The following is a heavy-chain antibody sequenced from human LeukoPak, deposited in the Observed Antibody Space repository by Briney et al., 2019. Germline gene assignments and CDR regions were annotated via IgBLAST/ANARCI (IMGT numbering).Heavy chain of an antibody. D-gene: IGHD4-17*01. CDR1: GGSISSYY. V-gene: IGHV4-4*07. CDR2: IYTSGST. J-gene: IGHJ6*03. Sequence: PSETLSLTCTVSGGSISSYYWSWIRQPAGKGLEWIGRIYTSGSTNYNPSLKSRVTMSVDTSKNQFSLKLSPVTAADTAVYYCARDHSYGDSTVGLYYYYYYMDVWGKGTTVTVSS. CDR3: ARDHSYGDSTVGLYYYYYYMDV.